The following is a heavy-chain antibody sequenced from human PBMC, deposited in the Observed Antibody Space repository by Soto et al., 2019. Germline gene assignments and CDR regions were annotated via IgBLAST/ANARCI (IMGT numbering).Heavy chain of an antibody. J-gene: IGHJ4*02. D-gene: IGHD6-19*01. CDR2: ISANNGNT. CDR1: GYTFTTYG. CDR3: AMYSGWPYSRY. Sequence: VQLVQSGAEVKTPGASVKVSCKASGYTFTTYGINWVRQAPGQGLEWMGLISANNGNTKSAEKFQGRVTMTTDTSTSTVYMELRSLRSDDTAVYYCAMYSGWPYSRYWGQGTLVTVSS. V-gene: IGHV1-18*01.